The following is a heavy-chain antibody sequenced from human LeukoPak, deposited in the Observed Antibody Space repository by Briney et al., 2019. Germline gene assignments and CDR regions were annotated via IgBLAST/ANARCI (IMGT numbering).Heavy chain of an antibody. V-gene: IGHV3-74*01. Sequence: GGSLRLSCAASGFTSSSYWMHWVRQAPGKGLVWVSRINGDGSITGYADSVKGRLTVSRDNAKNTLYLQMNSLGAEDTAVYFCTRDRTTVTLFDYWGQGTLVTVSS. CDR2: INGDGSIT. CDR1: GFTSSSYW. CDR3: TRDRTTVTLFDY. D-gene: IGHD4-17*01. J-gene: IGHJ4*02.